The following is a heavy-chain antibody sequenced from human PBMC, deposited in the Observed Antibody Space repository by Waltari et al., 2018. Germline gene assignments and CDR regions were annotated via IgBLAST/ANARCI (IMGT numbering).Heavy chain of an antibody. CDR2: INNDGSGT. J-gene: IGHJ4*02. D-gene: IGHD1-26*01. V-gene: IGHV3-74*01. CDR1: RMLFTSAW. Sequence: EVQLVEAGGGLGQPGGSLSPSWPALRMLFTSAWMHWVRQVPGKGLVWVSRINNDGSGTSYADSVMGRFTISRDNAKDTVYLQMDSLRVEDTAVYYCVTDVETLVGRDWGQGTLVTVST. CDR3: VTDVETLVGRD.